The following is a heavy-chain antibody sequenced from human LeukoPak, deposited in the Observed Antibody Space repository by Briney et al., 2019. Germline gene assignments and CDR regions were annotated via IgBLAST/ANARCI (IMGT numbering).Heavy chain of an antibody. V-gene: IGHV4-34*01. CDR1: GGGVSGYE. J-gene: IGHJ4*02. D-gene: IGHD4/OR15-4a*01. Sequence: SETLSLRCAVHGGGVSGYEGSWIREPPGKGLEWMGEINHSGSTNNDTSLKSRVTISVDTSKNKLSLKLSSVTAADTAVYYCARGEVPHYWGQGTLVPVSS. CDR2: INHSGST. CDR3: ARGEVPHY.